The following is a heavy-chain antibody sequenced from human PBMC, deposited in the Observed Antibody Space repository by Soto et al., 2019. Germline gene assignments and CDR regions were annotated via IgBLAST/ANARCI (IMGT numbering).Heavy chain of an antibody. CDR2: IIPIFGTA. Sequence: SVKVSCKASGGTFSSYAISWVRQAPGQGLEWMGGIIPIFGTANYAQKFQGRVTITADESTSTAYMELSSLRSEDTAVYYCASGEMRYYYDSSGYRLDYWGQGTLVTVS. CDR3: ASGEMRYYYDSSGYRLDY. V-gene: IGHV1-69*13. CDR1: GGTFSSYA. D-gene: IGHD3-22*01. J-gene: IGHJ4*02.